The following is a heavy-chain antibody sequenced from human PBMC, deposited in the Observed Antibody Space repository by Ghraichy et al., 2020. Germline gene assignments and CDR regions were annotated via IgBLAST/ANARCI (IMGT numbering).Heavy chain of an antibody. J-gene: IGHJ4*02. CDR2: ISGSGGST. D-gene: IGHD1-26*01. CDR3: AKDRSGSYYTYYFDY. Sequence: LSLTCAASGFTFSSYAMSWVRQAPGKGLEWVSAISGSGGSTYYADSVKGRFTISRDNSKNTLYLQMNSLRAEDTAVYYCAKDRSGSYYTYYFDYWGQGTLVTVSS. CDR1: GFTFSSYA. V-gene: IGHV3-23*01.